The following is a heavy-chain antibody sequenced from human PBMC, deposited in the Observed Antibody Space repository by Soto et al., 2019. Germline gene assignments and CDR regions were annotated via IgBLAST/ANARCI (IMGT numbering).Heavy chain of an antibody. CDR3: TRTLYVNNDDY. V-gene: IGHV1-8*01. Sequence: QVQLVQSGAEVKKPGASVKVSCKASGYTFTSYDINSVRQATGQGLEWMGWMNPNSGNTGYAQKFQGRVTMTRNTSINTAYMDLRSLRSEDTAVSNWTRTLYVNNDDYRGQGPLVTASS. CDR2: MNPNSGNT. J-gene: IGHJ4*02. D-gene: IGHD3-16*01. CDR1: GYTFTSYD.